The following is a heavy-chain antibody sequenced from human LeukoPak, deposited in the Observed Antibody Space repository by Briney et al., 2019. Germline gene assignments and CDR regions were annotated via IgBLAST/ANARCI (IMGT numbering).Heavy chain of an antibody. CDR1: GYTFTGYY. J-gene: IGHJ4*02. CDR2: ISAYNGNT. Sequence: GASVKVSCKTSGYTFTGYYLHWVRQAPGQGLEWMGWISAYNGNTSYAQKLQGRVTMTTDTSTSTAYMELRSLRSDDTAVYYCARDLERAIAVAGTAGDYWGQGTLVTVSS. CDR3: ARDLERAIAVAGTAGDY. D-gene: IGHD6-19*01. V-gene: IGHV1-18*04.